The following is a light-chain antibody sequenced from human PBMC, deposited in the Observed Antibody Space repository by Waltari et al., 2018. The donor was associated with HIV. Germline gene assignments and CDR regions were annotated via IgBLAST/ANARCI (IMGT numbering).Light chain of an antibody. V-gene: IGLV2-11*01. CDR1: SSDVGGYNF. J-gene: IGLJ1*01. CDR2: DIT. CDR3: CSYAGSYTFV. Sequence: QSVLTQPRSVSGSPGQSVSISCTGTSSDVGGYNFVSWYQQHPGKAPKLLIDDITKRPSGVPARLSGSKSGHTASLTISGLQCEDEADYYCCSYAGSYTFVFGSGTKVTVL.